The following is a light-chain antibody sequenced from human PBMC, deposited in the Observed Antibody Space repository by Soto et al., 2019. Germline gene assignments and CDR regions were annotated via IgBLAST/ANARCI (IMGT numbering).Light chain of an antibody. Sequence: DIQMTQSPSTLSGSVGDRVTITCRASQTISSWLAWYQQKPGKAPKLLIYKASSLESGVPSRFSGSGSGTEFSLTISNLQPEDFATYYCQHLNSYPLTFGGGTKVDIK. CDR2: KAS. V-gene: IGKV1-5*03. J-gene: IGKJ4*01. CDR3: QHLNSYPLT. CDR1: QTISSW.